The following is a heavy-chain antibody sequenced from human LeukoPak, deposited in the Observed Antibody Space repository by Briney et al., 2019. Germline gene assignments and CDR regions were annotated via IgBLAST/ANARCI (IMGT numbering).Heavy chain of an antibody. V-gene: IGHV1-69*13. Sequence: GASVKVSCKSSGGTFSSYAISCVRQAPGQGLAWMGGIIPIFGTANYAQKFQGRVTITADESTSTAYMELSSLRSEDTAVYYCARERGSGRTFDNWGQGTLVSVSS. CDR1: GGTFSSYA. CDR3: ARERGSGRTFDN. J-gene: IGHJ4*02. D-gene: IGHD2-15*01. CDR2: IIPIFGTA.